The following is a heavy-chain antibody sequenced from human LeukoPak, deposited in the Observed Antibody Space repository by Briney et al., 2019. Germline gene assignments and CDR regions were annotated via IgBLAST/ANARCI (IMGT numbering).Heavy chain of an antibody. Sequence: GGSLRLSCAASGFTFSSYAMHWVRQAPGKGLEWVAFIQYDGSNKYYADSVKGRFTISRDNSKNTLYLQMNSLRTEDTAVYHCAKSRDYYYYMDVWGKGTTVTVSS. CDR2: IQYDGSNK. CDR1: GFTFSSYA. J-gene: IGHJ6*03. V-gene: IGHV3-30*02. CDR3: AKSRDYYYYMDV.